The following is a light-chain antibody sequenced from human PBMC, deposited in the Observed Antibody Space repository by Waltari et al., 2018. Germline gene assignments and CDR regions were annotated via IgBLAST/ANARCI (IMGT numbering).Light chain of an antibody. CDR1: QSISSY. V-gene: IGKV1-39*01. CDR2: AAS. Sequence: DIQMTQSPSSLSASVGDRVTITCLASQSISSYLNWYQQKPGKAPKLLIYAASSLQSGVPSRFSGSGSRKDFNLTISSLQPEDFATYYSHQSYSTPTYTISPGTKLEIK. CDR3: HQSYSTPTYT. J-gene: IGKJ2*01.